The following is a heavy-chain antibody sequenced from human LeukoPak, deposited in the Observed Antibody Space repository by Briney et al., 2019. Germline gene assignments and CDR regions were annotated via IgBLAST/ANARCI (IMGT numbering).Heavy chain of an antibody. Sequence: ASVKVSCKASGYTFTSYGISWVRQAPGLGLEWMGWISAYNGNTNYAQKLQGRVTMTTDTSTSTAYMELRSLRSDDTAVHYCARVLGDSSSWYNWFDPWGQGTLVTVSS. V-gene: IGHV1-18*01. CDR1: GYTFTSYG. J-gene: IGHJ5*02. CDR3: ARVLGDSSSWYNWFDP. CDR2: ISAYNGNT. D-gene: IGHD6-13*01.